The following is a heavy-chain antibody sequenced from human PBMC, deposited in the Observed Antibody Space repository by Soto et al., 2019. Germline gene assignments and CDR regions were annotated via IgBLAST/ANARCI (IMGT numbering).Heavy chain of an antibody. CDR3: AMTLDYGDYVLDY. Sequence: ESVGGVVQPGRSLRLSCAASGFTFSSYGMHWVRQAPGKGLEWVAVIWYDGSNKYYADSVKGRFTISRDNSKNTLYLQMNSLRAEDTAVYYCAMTLDYGDYVLDYWGQGTLVTVSS. V-gene: IGHV3-33*01. D-gene: IGHD4-17*01. J-gene: IGHJ4*02. CDR1: GFTFSSYG. CDR2: IWYDGSNK.